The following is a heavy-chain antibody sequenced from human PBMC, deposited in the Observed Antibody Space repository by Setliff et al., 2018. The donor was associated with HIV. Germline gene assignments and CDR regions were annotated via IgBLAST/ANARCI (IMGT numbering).Heavy chain of an antibody. CDR1: GYTFTSYG. CDR2: SSGYNGNK. D-gene: IGHD1-1*01. J-gene: IGHJ3*02. Sequence: ASVKVSCKASGYTFTSYGITWGRQAPGQGIEWMGWSSGYNGNKDYAQNLQGRVTMTTDTSTSTAYMDLRSLRSDDTAVYFCARENEGGAFDIWGQGTMVTVSS. CDR3: ARENEGGAFDI. V-gene: IGHV1-18*01.